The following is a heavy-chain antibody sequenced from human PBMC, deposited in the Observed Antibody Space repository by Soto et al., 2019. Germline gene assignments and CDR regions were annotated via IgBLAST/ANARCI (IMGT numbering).Heavy chain of an antibody. CDR2: IYPGDSET. D-gene: IGHD2-15*01. CDR1: GYSFGGYW. V-gene: IGHV5-51*01. CDR3: AREYCSGGSCYLAYFQH. Sequence: GESLKISCKGSGYSFGGYWIAWVRQMPGKALEWMGIIYPGDSETRYRPSFQGQVTISADKSISTAYLQWSSLKASDTAIYYCAREYCSGGSCYLAYFQHWGQGTLVTVSS. J-gene: IGHJ1*01.